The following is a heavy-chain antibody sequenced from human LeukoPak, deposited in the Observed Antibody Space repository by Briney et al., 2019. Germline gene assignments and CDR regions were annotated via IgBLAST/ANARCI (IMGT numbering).Heavy chain of an antibody. Sequence: PSETLSLTCTVSGGSISSSTYYWGWIRQPPGKGLEWIGSIYYSGGTYYNPSLKSRVTISVDTSKNQFSLKLSSVTAADTAVYYCARRDYGGNWWSWGQGTMVTVSS. CDR2: IYYSGGT. CDR1: GGSISSSTYY. V-gene: IGHV4-39*07. D-gene: IGHD4-23*01. J-gene: IGHJ3*01. CDR3: ARRDYGGNWWS.